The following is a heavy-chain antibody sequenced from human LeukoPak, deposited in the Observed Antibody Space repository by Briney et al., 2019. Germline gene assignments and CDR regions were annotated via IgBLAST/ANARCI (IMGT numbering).Heavy chain of an antibody. CDR3: ARGRWEVRFDP. Sequence: SETLSLTCAVYGGSFSGYYWSWVRQPPGKGLEWIGEISHIGSTNYSPSLESRVTISVDTSKNQFSLKLSSVTAADTAVYYCARGRWEVRFDPWGQGTLVTVSS. V-gene: IGHV4-34*01. J-gene: IGHJ5*02. CDR2: ISHIGST. CDR1: GGSFSGYY. D-gene: IGHD1-26*01.